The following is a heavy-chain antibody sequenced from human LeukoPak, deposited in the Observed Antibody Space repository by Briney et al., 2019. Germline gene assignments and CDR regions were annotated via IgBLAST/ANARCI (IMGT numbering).Heavy chain of an antibody. V-gene: IGHV1-2*02. CDR2: INPNSGGT. J-gene: IGHJ3*02. CDR3: ARWNYGGKGRAGAFDI. D-gene: IGHD4-23*01. Sequence: GASVKVSCKASGYTFTSYDINWVRQATGQGLEWMGWINPNSGGTNYAQKFQGRVTMTRDTSISTAYMELSRLRSDDTAVYYCARWNYGGKGRAGAFDIWGQGTMVTVSS. CDR1: GYTFTSYD.